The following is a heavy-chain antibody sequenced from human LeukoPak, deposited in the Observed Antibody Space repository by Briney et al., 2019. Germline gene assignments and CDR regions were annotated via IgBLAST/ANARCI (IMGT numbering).Heavy chain of an antibody. CDR3: ARDQEAFDY. V-gene: IGHV1-46*01. CDR1: GYSFTSNY. Sequence: ASLKVSCKASGYSFTSNYIHWVRQAPGQGLKWMGMIYPRDGSTSYAQKFQGRVTVTRDTSTSTVHMELSGLRSEDTAVYYCARDQEAFDYWGQGTLVTVSS. J-gene: IGHJ4*02. CDR2: IYPRDGST.